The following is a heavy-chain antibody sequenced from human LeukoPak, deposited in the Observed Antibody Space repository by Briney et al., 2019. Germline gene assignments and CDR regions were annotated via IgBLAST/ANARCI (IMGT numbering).Heavy chain of an antibody. D-gene: IGHD2-2*01. V-gene: IGHV3-7*01. Sequence: GGSLRLSCAASGFTFWSYWMSWVRETPGKGLEWVANIKQDGGEKYYVDSVKGRFTISRENAENSLFLQMNSLRAEDTAVYYCAREPAADYYYYYHVDVGGKGTTVTVSS. CDR2: IKQDGGEK. CDR3: AREPAADYYYYYHVDV. J-gene: IGHJ6*03. CDR1: GFTFWSYW.